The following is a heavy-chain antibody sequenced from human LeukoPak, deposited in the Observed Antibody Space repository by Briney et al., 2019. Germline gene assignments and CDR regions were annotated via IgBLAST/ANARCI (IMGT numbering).Heavy chain of an antibody. Sequence: NSSETLSLTCAVYGGSFSGYYWSWIRQPPGKGLEWIGEISHSGSTNYNPSLKSRVTISVDTSKNQFSLKLSSVTAADTAVYYCASFHTPTDYGGNGGYFDYWGQGTLVTVSS. CDR1: GGSFSGYY. CDR2: ISHSGST. J-gene: IGHJ4*02. V-gene: IGHV4-34*01. D-gene: IGHD4-23*01. CDR3: ASFHTPTDYGGNGGYFDY.